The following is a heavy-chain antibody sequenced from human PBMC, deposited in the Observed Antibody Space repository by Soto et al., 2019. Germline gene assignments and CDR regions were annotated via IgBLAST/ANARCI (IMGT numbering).Heavy chain of an antibody. Sequence: QVQLQESGPGLVKPSETLSLTCTVSGGSISSYYWSWIRQPPGKGLEWIGYIYYSGSTNYNPSLKSRVTISVDTSKNQFSLKLSSVTAADTAVYYCARESQTVTYDAFEIWGQGTMVTVSS. J-gene: IGHJ3*02. D-gene: IGHD4-17*01. V-gene: IGHV4-59*01. CDR2: IYYSGST. CDR3: ARESQTVTYDAFEI. CDR1: GGSISSYY.